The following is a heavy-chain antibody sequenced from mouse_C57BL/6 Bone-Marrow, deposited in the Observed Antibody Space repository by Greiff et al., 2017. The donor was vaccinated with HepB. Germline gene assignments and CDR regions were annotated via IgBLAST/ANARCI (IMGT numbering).Heavy chain of an antibody. CDR2: ISNGGGST. CDR1: GFTFSDYY. J-gene: IGHJ2*01. V-gene: IGHV5-12*01. Sequence: EVQLVESGGGLVQPGGSLKLSCAASGFTFSDYYMYWVRQTPEKRLEWVAYISNGGGSTYYPDTVKGRFTISRDNAKNTLYLQMSRLKSEDTAMYYCARHGGYGSSFYFDDWGQGTTLTVSS. D-gene: IGHD1-1*01. CDR3: ARHGGYGSSFYFDD.